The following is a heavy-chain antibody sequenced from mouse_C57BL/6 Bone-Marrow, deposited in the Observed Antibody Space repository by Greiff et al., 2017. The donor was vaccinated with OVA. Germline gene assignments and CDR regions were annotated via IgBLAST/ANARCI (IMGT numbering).Heavy chain of an antibody. J-gene: IGHJ2*01. D-gene: IGHD2-3*01. V-gene: IGHV1-15*01. CDR1: GYTFTDYE. CDR2: IDPETGGT. Sequence: QVQLKQSGAELVRPGASVTLSCKASGYTFTDYEMHWVKQTPVHGLEWIGAIDPETGGTAYNQKFKGKAILTADKSSSTAYMELRSLTSEDSAVYYCIGWLLGYWGQGTTLTVSS. CDR3: IGWLLGY.